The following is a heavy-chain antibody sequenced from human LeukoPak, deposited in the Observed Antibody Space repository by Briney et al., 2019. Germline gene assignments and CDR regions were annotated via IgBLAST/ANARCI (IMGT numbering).Heavy chain of an antibody. Sequence: PGGSLRLSCAASGFIFSSYSMNWVRQAPGKGLEWVSYISSSSSTIYYADSVKGRFTISRDNAKNSLYLQMNSLRDEDTAVYYCARELTRGYYYMDVWGKGTPVTVSS. J-gene: IGHJ6*03. V-gene: IGHV3-48*02. CDR1: GFIFSSYS. CDR2: ISSSSSTI. D-gene: IGHD1-1*01. CDR3: ARELTRGYYYMDV.